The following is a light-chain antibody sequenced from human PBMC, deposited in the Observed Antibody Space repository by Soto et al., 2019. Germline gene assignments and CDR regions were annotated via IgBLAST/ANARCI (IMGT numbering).Light chain of an antibody. V-gene: IGKV3-15*01. Sequence: EIVMTQSPATLSVSPGERATLSCRASQSVSSNLAWYQQKPGQAPRLLIYGASTRATGIPARFSGSGSGTEFTLTISSLLSEDFAVYYCQQYNNWPTTFGGGTKVEIK. CDR3: QQYNNWPTT. CDR2: GAS. J-gene: IGKJ4*01. CDR1: QSVSSN.